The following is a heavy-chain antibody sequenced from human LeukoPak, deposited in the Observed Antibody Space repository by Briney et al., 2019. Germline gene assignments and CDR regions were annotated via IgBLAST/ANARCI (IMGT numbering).Heavy chain of an antibody. CDR1: GFTFITHG. CDR3: VRDPPDSGWAFWS. Sequence: GSSLRLSCSASGFTFITHGMHWVRQAPGKGLEWVAFIWGDGSHEYYADSVQGRFTISRDNSKSTLYLQMNSLRVDDTSVCFCVRDPPDSGWAFWSWGQGTLVTVSS. CDR2: IWGDGSHE. V-gene: IGHV3-33*01. D-gene: IGHD6-19*01. J-gene: IGHJ5*02.